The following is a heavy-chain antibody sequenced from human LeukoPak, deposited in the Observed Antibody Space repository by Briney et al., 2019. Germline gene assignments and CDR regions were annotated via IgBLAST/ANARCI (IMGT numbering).Heavy chain of an antibody. CDR3: ARAGGPYYFDY. J-gene: IGHJ4*02. CDR1: GFTFSRCD. D-gene: IGHD3-10*01. CDR2: ISSSSSYI. V-gene: IGHV3-21*01. Sequence: GGSLRLSCATSGFTFSRCDINWVRQAPGKGLEWVSSISSSSSYIYYADSVKGRFTISRDNAKNSLYLQMNSLRAEDTAVYYCARAGGPYYFDYWGQGTLVTVSS.